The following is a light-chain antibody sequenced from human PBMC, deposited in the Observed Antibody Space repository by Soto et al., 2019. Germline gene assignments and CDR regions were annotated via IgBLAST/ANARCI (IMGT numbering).Light chain of an antibody. V-gene: IGKV3-20*01. CDR2: GAS. Sequence: EDGLTQSPGTLSLSPGERATLSYRASQSVSSSYLAWYQQKPGQAPRLLIYGASSRATGIPDRFSGSGSGTDFTLTISRLEPEDFAVYYCQQSGSSSWTFGQGTKVDI. J-gene: IGKJ1*01. CDR3: QQSGSSSWT. CDR1: QSVSSSY.